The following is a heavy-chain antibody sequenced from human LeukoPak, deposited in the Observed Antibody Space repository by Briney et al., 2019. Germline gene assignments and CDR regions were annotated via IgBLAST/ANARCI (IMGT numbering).Heavy chain of an antibody. D-gene: IGHD1-26*01. J-gene: IGHJ4*02. V-gene: IGHV3-7*04. Sequence: TGGSLRLSCAASGFTFSTYWMSWVRQAPGKGLEWVANINQDGSEKYYVDSVKGRFTISRVNAKNSLYLQMNSLRAEDTAVYYCARDRGDFDNWGQGTLVTVSS. CDR1: GFTFSTYW. CDR2: INQDGSEK. CDR3: ARDRGDFDN.